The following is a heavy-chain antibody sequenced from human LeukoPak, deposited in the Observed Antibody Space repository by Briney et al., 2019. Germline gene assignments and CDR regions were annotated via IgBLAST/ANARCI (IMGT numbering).Heavy chain of an antibody. CDR1: GFTFTTYW. V-gene: IGHV3-7*01. CDR2: VKQDGSEK. J-gene: IGHJ4*02. Sequence: GGSLRLSCAASGFTFTTYWLTWVRQAPGKGLEWVAKVKQDGSEKYYVDSVKGRFTISRDNAKNSLSLQMNSLRVEDTAVYFCARGDGYHRLWGQGTLVTVSS. D-gene: IGHD5-24*01. CDR3: ARGDGYHRL.